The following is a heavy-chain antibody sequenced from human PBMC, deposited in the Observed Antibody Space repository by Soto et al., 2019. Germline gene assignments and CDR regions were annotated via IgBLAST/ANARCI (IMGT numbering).Heavy chain of an antibody. CDR1: GGSISDYH. Sequence: SETLSLTCAVQGGSISDYHWNRIRQSPGKGLEWIGEIYDSGSTNFNPSLKSRVTISRDTSKNQVSLKLTSVIAADTAVYYCATEGRYCSSTSCYGWWFDPWGQGTLVTVSS. CDR3: ATEGRYCSSTSCYGWWFDP. J-gene: IGHJ5*02. CDR2: IYDSGST. V-gene: IGHV4-34*01. D-gene: IGHD2-2*01.